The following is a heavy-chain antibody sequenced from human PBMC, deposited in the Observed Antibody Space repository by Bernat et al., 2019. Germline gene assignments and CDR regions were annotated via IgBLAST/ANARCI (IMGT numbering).Heavy chain of an antibody. V-gene: IGHV3-23*04. CDR2: ISGSGGST. D-gene: IGHD3-3*01. J-gene: IGHJ5*02. CDR3: ALITIFGGVDPYNWFDP. Sequence: EVQLVESGGGLVQPGGSLRLSCAASGFTFSSYAMSWVRQAPGKGLEWVSAISGSGGSTYYADSVKGRFTISRDNSKNTLYLQMNSLRAEDTAVYYCALITIFGGVDPYNWFDPWGQGTLVTVSS. CDR1: GFTFSSYA.